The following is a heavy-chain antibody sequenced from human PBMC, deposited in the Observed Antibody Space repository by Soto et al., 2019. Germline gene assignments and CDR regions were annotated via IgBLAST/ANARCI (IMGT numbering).Heavy chain of an antibody. CDR3: AKDVVKSSSSASDLAVAGLFDY. Sequence: GGSLRLSCAASGFTFSSYAMSWVRQAPGKGLEWVSAISGSGGSTYYADSVKGRFTISRDNSKNTLYLQMDSLRAEDTAVYYCAKDVVKSSSSASDLAVAGLFDYWGQGTLVTVSS. V-gene: IGHV3-23*01. CDR2: ISGSGGST. J-gene: IGHJ4*02. D-gene: IGHD6-19*01. CDR1: GFTFSSYA.